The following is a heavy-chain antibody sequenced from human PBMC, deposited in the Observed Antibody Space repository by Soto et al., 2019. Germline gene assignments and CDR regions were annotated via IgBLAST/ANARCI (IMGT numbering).Heavy chain of an antibody. CDR1: GGTFSSYA. CDR3: ARDRGPSSGYYPYWFDP. D-gene: IGHD3-22*01. CDR2: IIPIFGTA. V-gene: IGHV1-69*05. Sequence: QVQLVQSGAEVKKPGSSVKVSCKASGGTFSSYAITWVRQAPGQGLEWMGGIIPIFGTANYAQKFQARVTNELSSLRSEDTAVYYCARDRGPSSGYYPYWFDPWGQGTLVTVSS. J-gene: IGHJ5*02.